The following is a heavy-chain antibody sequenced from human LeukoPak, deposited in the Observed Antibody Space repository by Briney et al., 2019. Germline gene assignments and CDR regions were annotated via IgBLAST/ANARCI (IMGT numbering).Heavy chain of an antibody. CDR3: ARGDSSGLS. V-gene: IGHV1-69*04. Sequence: ASVKVSCKTSGGTFSSYAISWVRQAPGQGLEWMGRIIPILGIANYAQKFQGRVTITADKSTSTAYMELSSLRSEDTAVYYCARGDSSGLSWGQGTLVTVSS. J-gene: IGHJ5*02. CDR1: GGTFSSYA. D-gene: IGHD3-22*01. CDR2: IIPILGIA.